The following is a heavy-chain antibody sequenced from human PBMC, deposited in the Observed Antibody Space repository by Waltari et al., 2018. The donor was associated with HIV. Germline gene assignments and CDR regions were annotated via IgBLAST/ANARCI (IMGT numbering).Heavy chain of an antibody. Sequence: QVQLVQSGAEVKKPGASVKVSCKASGYTFTGYYMHWVRQAPGQGLEWMGWINHNSGGTNYAQKFQGRVTMTRDTSISTAYMELSRLRSDDTAVYYCARDRARTTDYYYYGMDVWGQGTTVTVSS. J-gene: IGHJ6*02. CDR3: ARDRARTTDYYYYGMDV. D-gene: IGHD1-7*01. CDR1: GYTFTGYY. CDR2: INHNSGGT. V-gene: IGHV1-2*02.